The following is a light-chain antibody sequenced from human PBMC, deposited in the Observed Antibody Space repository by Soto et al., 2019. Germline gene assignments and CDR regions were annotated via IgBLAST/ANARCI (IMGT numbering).Light chain of an antibody. CDR1: QSLLHSNGYNY. V-gene: IGKV2-28*01. J-gene: IGKJ3*01. CDR2: LGS. CDR3: MQELQAPIS. Sequence: DIVMTQSPLSLAVTPGEPASISCRSSQSLLHSNGYNYLDWYLQKPGQSPQLLIYLGSNRASGVPDRFSGSGSGTDFSLKTSRLEADDVGVYYCMQELQAPISFCPGTKVDIK.